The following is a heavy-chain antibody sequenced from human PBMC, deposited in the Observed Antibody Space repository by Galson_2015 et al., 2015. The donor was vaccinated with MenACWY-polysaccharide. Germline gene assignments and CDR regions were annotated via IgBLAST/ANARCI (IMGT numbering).Heavy chain of an antibody. CDR3: TRDPIRIGEATAYYYGMDV. D-gene: IGHD1-26*01. Sequence: SLRLSCAASGFTFSSHWMHWVRQAPGKGLVWVSRINSDGSSITYADSVKGRFTISRDNAKNTLFLQMNSLRPEDTAVYYCTRDPIRIGEATAYYYGMDVWDQGTTVTVSS. V-gene: IGHV3-74*01. J-gene: IGHJ6*02. CDR2: INSDGSSI. CDR1: GFTFSSHW.